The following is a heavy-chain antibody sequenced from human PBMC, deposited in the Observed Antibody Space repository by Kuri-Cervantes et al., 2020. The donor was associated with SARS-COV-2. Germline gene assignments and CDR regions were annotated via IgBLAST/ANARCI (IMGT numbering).Heavy chain of an antibody. CDR1: GYTFTSYG. J-gene: IGHJ6*02. D-gene: IGHD2-15*01. CDR2: ISAYNGNT. V-gene: IGHV1-18*01. Sequence: ASVKVSCKASGYTFTSYGISWVRQAPGQGLEWMGWISAYNGNTNYAQKLQGRVTMTTDTSTSTAYMELRSLRSEDTAVYYCARSLGFGCSGGSCNRDYYYYGMDVWGQGTTVTVSS. CDR3: ARSLGFGCSGGSCNRDYYYYGMDV.